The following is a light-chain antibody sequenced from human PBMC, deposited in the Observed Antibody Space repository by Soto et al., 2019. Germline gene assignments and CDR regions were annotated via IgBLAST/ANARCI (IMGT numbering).Light chain of an antibody. CDR3: QVRDVWPS. CDR1: QSVSTP. CDR2: DAS. Sequence: IVLTQSPGTLALSPGESAVLSCRASQSVSTPLAWYQHKPGQAPRLFIYDASKRAPGIPARFAGSGSGTDFTLTISSLEPEDIAVYYCQVRDVWPSFGQGT. J-gene: IGKJ1*01. V-gene: IGKV3-11*01.